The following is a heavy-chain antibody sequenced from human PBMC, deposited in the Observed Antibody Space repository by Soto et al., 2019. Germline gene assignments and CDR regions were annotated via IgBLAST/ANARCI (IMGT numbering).Heavy chain of an antibody. Sequence: SETLSLTCTVSGGSVNSGTYYWNWIRQHPGKGLEWIGYIYYSGSTYYNPSLKSRVTISVDTSKNQFSLKLSSVTAADTAVYYCAREWRDYYFDYWGQGTLVTVSS. V-gene: IGHV4-31*03. J-gene: IGHJ4*02. CDR2: IYYSGST. CDR1: GGSVNSGTYY. CDR3: AREWRDYYFDY.